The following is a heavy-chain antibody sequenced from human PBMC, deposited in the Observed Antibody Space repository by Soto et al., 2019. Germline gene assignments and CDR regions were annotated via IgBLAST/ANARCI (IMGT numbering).Heavy chain of an antibody. V-gene: IGHV3-30-3*01. J-gene: IGHJ1*01. CDR2: ISYDGSNK. Sequence: GGSLRLSCAASGFTFSSYAMHWVRQAPGKGLEWVAVISYDGSNKYYADSVKGRFTISRDNSKNTPYLQMNSLRAEDTAVYYCARGRWLQLLNSRPWAEYFQHWGQGTLVTVSS. CDR1: GFTFSSYA. D-gene: IGHD5-12*01. CDR3: ARGRWLQLLNSRPWAEYFQH.